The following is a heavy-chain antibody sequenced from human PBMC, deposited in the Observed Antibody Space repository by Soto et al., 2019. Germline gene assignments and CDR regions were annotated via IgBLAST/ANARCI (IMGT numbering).Heavy chain of an antibody. CDR1: GSTLSNAW. J-gene: IGHJ4*02. Sequence: EVQLVESGGGSVEPGGSLRLSCVASGSTLSNAWMTWVRQAPGQGLEWVGRSKSKSDGGATDYAAPVKGRFTISRDESKNTLYLQMNSLKTEDTAVYYCTRDTGYTYGRNFDYWGQGTLVTVSS. D-gene: IGHD5-18*01. CDR3: TRDTGYTYGRNFDY. V-gene: IGHV3-15*07. CDR2: SKSKSDGGAT.